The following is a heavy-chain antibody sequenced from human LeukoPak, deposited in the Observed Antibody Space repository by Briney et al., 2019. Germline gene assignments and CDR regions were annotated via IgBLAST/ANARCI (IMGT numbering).Heavy chain of an antibody. V-gene: IGHV4-4*02. J-gene: IGHJ3*02. D-gene: IGHD3-22*01. CDR3: ARALYYYDSSGYRSYGAFDI. Sequence: SGTLSLTCAVSGGSISSSNWWSWVRQPPGKGLEWIGEIYHSGSTNYNPSLKSRVTISVDKSKNQFSLKLSSVTAADTAVYYCARALYYYDSSGYRSYGAFDIWGQGTMVTVSS. CDR1: GGSISSSNW. CDR2: IYHSGST.